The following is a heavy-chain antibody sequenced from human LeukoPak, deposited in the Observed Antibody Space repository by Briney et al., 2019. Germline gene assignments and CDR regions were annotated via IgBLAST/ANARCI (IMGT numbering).Heavy chain of an antibody. V-gene: IGHV3-30*02. D-gene: IGHD6-13*01. J-gene: IGHJ5*02. CDR3: AKDFYSSSWYGFSNWFDP. Sequence: GGSLRLSCAASGFTFGSYGMHWVRQAPGKGLEWVAFIRYDGSNKYYADSVKGRFTISRGNSKNTLYLQMNSLRAEDTAVYYCAKDFYSSSWYGFSNWFDPWGQGTLVTVSS. CDR2: IRYDGSNK. CDR1: GFTFGSYG.